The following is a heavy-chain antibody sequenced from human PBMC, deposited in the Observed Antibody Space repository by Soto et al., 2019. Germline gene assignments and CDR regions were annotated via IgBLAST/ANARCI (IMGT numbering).Heavy chain of an antibody. Sequence: SETLSLTCTVSGGSISSYYWSWIRQPPGKGLEWIGYIYYSGSTNYNPSLKSRVTISVDTSKNQFSLKLSSVTAADTAVYYCARHGYCSSTSCYTSYYYYYMDVWGKGTTVTVSS. V-gene: IGHV4-59*08. D-gene: IGHD2-2*02. J-gene: IGHJ6*03. CDR3: ARHGYCSSTSCYTSYYYYYMDV. CDR1: GGSISSYY. CDR2: IYYSGST.